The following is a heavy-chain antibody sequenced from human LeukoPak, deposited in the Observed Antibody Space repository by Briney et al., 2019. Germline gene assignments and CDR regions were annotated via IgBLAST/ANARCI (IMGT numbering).Heavy chain of an antibody. CDR1: GFTFSSYR. J-gene: IGHJ6*03. Sequence: GGSLRLSCAASGFTFSSYRMNWVRQAPGKGLEWVSYISSSSSTIYYADSVKGRFTISRDNSKNTLYLQMNSLRAEDTAVYYCARSYSSGWYPHEYYYYYMDVWGKGTTVTISS. D-gene: IGHD6-19*01. CDR2: ISSSSSTI. V-gene: IGHV3-48*01. CDR3: ARSYSSGWYPHEYYYYYMDV.